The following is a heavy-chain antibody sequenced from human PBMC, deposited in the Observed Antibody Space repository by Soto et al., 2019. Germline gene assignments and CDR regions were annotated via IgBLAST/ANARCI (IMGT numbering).Heavy chain of an antibody. J-gene: IGHJ4*02. CDR2: INHSGST. CDR1: GGSFSGYY. D-gene: IGHD4-17*01. Sequence: SETLSLTCAVYGGSFSGYYWSWIRQPPGKGLEWIGEINHSGSTNYSPSLKSRVTISVDTSKNQFSLKLSSVTAEDTAVYYCTQDYGAPDYWGQGTLVTVSS. CDR3: TQDYGAPDY. V-gene: IGHV4-34*03.